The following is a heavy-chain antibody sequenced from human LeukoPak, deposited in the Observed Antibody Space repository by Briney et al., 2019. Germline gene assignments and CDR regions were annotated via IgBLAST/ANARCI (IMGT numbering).Heavy chain of an antibody. CDR2: IYHSGST. J-gene: IGHJ5*02. V-gene: IGHV4-38-2*02. Sequence: SETLSLTCTVSGYSISSGYFWGWIRQPPGKGLEWIGSIYHSGSTYYNPSLKSRVTISVDTSKNQFSLKLSSVTAADTAVYYCARGLGSVDPWGQGTLVTVSS. CDR3: ARGLGSVDP. CDR1: GYSISSGYF. D-gene: IGHD5/OR15-5a*01.